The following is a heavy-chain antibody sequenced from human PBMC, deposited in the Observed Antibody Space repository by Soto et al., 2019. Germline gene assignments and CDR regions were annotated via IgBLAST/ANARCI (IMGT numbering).Heavy chain of an antibody. Sequence: EVQLVESGGGLVQPGGSLRLSCAASGFTFNSYEMTWVRQAPGKGLEWISYISDSGHTIYYADSVKGRFSISRDSDKNSLYLQMNSLRAEDTAVYFCARIGAGGWDLPFDRWGHGTLVTVSS. D-gene: IGHD6-19*01. CDR1: GFTFNSYE. CDR3: ARIGAGGWDLPFDR. J-gene: IGHJ4*01. V-gene: IGHV3-48*03. CDR2: ISDSGHTI.